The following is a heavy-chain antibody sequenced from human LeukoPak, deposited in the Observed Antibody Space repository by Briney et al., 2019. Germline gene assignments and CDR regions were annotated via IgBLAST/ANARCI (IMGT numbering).Heavy chain of an antibody. CDR1: GFTFDDYA. Sequence: GGSLRLSCAASGFTFDDYAMHWVRQAPGKGLEWVSGISWNSGSLGYADSVKGRFTISRDNAKNSLCLQMNSLRAEDTALYYCARGGCYYFYYWGQGTLVTVSS. CDR3: ARGGCYYFYY. V-gene: IGHV3-9*01. CDR2: ISWNSGSL. J-gene: IGHJ4*02. D-gene: IGHD6-19*01.